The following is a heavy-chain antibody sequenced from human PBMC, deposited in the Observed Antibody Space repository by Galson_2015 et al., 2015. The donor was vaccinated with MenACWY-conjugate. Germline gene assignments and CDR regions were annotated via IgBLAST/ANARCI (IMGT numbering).Heavy chain of an antibody. V-gene: IGHV3-23*01. CDR2: VGRGGGRT. Sequence: VAGVGRGGGRTYYKDAVRGRFTISRDNSKNTLDLQMDSLRVEDTSVYYCAKVIYGARYYCEHWGQGSLVIVTS. CDR3: AKVIYGARYYCEH. J-gene: IGHJ4*02. D-gene: IGHD3/OR15-3a*01.